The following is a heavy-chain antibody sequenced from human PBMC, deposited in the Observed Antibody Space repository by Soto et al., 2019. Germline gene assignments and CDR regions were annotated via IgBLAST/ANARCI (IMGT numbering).Heavy chain of an antibody. Sequence: GGSLRLSCTSSGFTFSSYAMIWVRQAPGKGLEWVSSISSYGDKTYYADSVKGRFTISRDNSKNTLYLQMNSLRAEDTALYYCAKSVDWLSDFDYWGQGTLVTVSS. V-gene: IGHV3-23*01. CDR3: AKSVDWLSDFDY. CDR2: ISSYGDKT. D-gene: IGHD3-9*01. J-gene: IGHJ4*02. CDR1: GFTFSSYA.